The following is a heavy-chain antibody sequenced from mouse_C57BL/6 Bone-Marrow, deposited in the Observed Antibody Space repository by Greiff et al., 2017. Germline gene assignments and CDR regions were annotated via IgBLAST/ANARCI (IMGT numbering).Heavy chain of an antibody. Sequence: EVMLVESGGGLVKPGGSLKLSCAASGFTFSSYAMSWVRQTPEQRLEWVATISDGGSYTYYPDNVKGRFTISRDNAKNTLYLQMSHLKSEDTAMYYCARGRTRVTYWHFDVWGTGTTVTVSS. V-gene: IGHV5-4*03. J-gene: IGHJ1*03. CDR1: GFTFSSYA. CDR2: ISDGGSYT. D-gene: IGHD2-5*01. CDR3: ARGRTRVTYWHFDV.